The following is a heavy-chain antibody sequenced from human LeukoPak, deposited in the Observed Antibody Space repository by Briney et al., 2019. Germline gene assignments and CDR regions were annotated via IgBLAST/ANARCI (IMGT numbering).Heavy chain of an antibody. J-gene: IGHJ5*02. V-gene: IGHV1-69*13. Sequence: ALVYVSCMAPGGTLCSYAISWVQQALRQRLEWMGGIIPIVGTPTYAQKFQGRVTITADESTNTDYIELSSQRYEDTGVYYCARLYSSSWYNWFDPWGQGTLVTVSS. D-gene: IGHD6-13*01. CDR3: ARLYSSSWYNWFDP. CDR2: IIPIVGTP. CDR1: GGTLCSYA.